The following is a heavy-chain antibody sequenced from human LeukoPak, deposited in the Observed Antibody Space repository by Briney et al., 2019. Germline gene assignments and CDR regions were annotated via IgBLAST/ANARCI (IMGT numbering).Heavy chain of an antibody. J-gene: IGHJ3*02. CDR3: VRDLAGPPQEAFDI. Sequence: GGSLRLSCAASGFSFSSYWMSWVRQAPGKGLEWVANIKQDGSEKYYVDSVKGRFTFSRDNAQNSLYLQMNSLRAEDTAVYYCVRDLAGPPQEAFDIWGQGAVVTVSS. V-gene: IGHV3-7*01. CDR2: IKQDGSEK. CDR1: GFSFSSYW.